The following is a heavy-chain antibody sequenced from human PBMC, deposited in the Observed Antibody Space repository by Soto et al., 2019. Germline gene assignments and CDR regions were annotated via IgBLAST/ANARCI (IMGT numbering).Heavy chain of an antibody. CDR1: GFTFSSYG. CDR3: AMDLVGAGDCSGGSCYPV. Sequence: QVQLVESGGGVVQPGRSLRLSCAASGFTFSSYGMHWVRQAPGKGLEWVAVIWYDGSNKYYADSVKGRFTISRDNSKHTLDLHMNSAGAEATAVYYCAMDLVGAGDCSGGSCYPVWGQGTTVTVSS. CDR2: IWYDGSNK. J-gene: IGHJ6*02. D-gene: IGHD2-15*01. V-gene: IGHV3-33*01.